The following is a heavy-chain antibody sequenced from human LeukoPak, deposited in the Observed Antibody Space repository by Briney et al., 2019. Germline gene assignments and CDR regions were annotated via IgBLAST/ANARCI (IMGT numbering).Heavy chain of an antibody. CDR1: GFTFSNYA. J-gene: IGHJ4*02. V-gene: IGHV3-23*01. Sequence: GGSLRLSCAASGFTFSNYAMSWVRQAPGKGLEWVSSINTSGGSTYYADSVKGRFTISRDNSKNTLYLQMNSLRAEDTAVYYCAKDSSGWYSVYWGQGTLVTVSS. CDR2: INTSGGST. D-gene: IGHD6-19*01. CDR3: AKDSSGWYSVY.